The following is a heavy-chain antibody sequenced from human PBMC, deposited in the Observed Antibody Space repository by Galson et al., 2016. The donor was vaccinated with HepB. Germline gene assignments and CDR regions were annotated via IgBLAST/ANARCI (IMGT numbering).Heavy chain of an antibody. CDR1: GFTFTNYD. J-gene: IGHJ6*02. Sequence: SLRLSCAASGFTFTNYDIHWVRQAPGTGLVWVSRINIDGNSITYADSVKGRFAISRDNTKNSLYLQMNSLRGEDTAVYYCAREMARLYDVVTGRVKYGLDVWGQGTTVTVSS. D-gene: IGHD3-9*01. CDR3: AREMARLYDVVTGRVKYGLDV. V-gene: IGHV3-74*01. CDR2: INIDGNSI.